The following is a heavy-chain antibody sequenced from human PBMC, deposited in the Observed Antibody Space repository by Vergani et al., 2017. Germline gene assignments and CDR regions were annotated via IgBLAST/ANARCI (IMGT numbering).Heavy chain of an antibody. D-gene: IGHD2-2*01. Sequence: QVQLQESGPGLVKPSQTLSLTCTVSGGSFSTGGQSWTWLRQSAGKGLEWTGRIYTSGATNYNPSLRSRAIMSVDASKKQFSLKLTSVTAADTAVYYCARDPDIVVVPAAPYYYYYYGMDVWGQGTTVTVSS. CDR3: ARDPDIVVVPAAPYYYYYYGMDV. V-gene: IGHV4-61*02. CDR2: IYTSGAT. CDR1: GGSFSTGGQS. J-gene: IGHJ6*02.